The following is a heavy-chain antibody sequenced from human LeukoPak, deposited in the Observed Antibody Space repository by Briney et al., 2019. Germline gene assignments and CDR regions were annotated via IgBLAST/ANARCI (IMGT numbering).Heavy chain of an antibody. V-gene: IGHV3-7*03. D-gene: IGHD1-26*01. J-gene: IGHJ4*02. CDR2: IKQDESEK. Sequence: GGSLRLSCTASGFSFSNYWMSWVRQAPGKGLEWVASIKQDESEKYYVDSVKGRFTTSRDNAKSSLYLQMNALRGEDTAVYYCARLVGDVTTWDCWGQGTLVTVSS. CDR1: GFSFSNYW. CDR3: ARLVGDVTTWDC.